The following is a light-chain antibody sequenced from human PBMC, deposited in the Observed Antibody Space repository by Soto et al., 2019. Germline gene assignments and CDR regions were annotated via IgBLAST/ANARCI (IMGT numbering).Light chain of an antibody. CDR1: SSDVGTFNL. CDR3: CSYAGTRTSWV. CDR2: EGT. J-gene: IGLJ1*01. Sequence: LTQPASVSGFLGQSITMSCTGSSSDVGTFNLVSWFQQHPGKAPKLLIFEGTKRPSGVSDRFSGSKSGNTASLTISGLQAEDEADYHCCSYAGTRTSWVFGTGTKVTVL. V-gene: IGLV2-23*01.